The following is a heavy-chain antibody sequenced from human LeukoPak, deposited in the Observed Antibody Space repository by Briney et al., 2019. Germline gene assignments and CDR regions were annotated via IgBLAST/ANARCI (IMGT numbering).Heavy chain of an antibody. CDR1: GFTFSSYA. V-gene: IGHV3-33*08. D-gene: IGHD6-13*01. J-gene: IGHJ6*04. Sequence: PGGSLRLSCAASGFTFSSYAMHWVRQAPGKGLEWVAVIWYDGSNKYYADSVKGRFTISGDNSKNTLYLQMNSLRAEDTAVYYCARDIAAAGYYGMDVWGKGTTVTVSS. CDR3: ARDIAAAGYYGMDV. CDR2: IWYDGSNK.